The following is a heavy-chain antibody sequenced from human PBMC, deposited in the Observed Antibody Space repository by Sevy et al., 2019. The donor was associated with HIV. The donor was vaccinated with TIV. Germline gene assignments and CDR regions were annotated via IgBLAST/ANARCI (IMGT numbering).Heavy chain of an antibody. V-gene: IGHV3-49*04. Sequence: GGSQRLSCTASGFTFGDYAMSWVRQAPGKGLEWVGFIRSKAYGGTTEYAASVKGRFTISRDDSKSIAYLQMNSLKTEDTAVYYCTREPPAVDTAMAYYYYYGMDVWGQGTTVTVSS. CDR3: TREPPAVDTAMAYYYYYGMDV. D-gene: IGHD5-18*01. J-gene: IGHJ6*02. CDR1: GFTFGDYA. CDR2: IRSKAYGGTT.